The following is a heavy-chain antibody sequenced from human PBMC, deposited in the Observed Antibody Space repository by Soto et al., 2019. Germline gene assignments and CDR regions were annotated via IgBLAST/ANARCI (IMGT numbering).Heavy chain of an antibody. CDR3: AKLGAARPHWYFDL. CDR2: ISASGDTV. V-gene: IGHV3-48*03. Sequence: GSLRLSCVASGLPSTGFEMNWVRQAPGKGLEWVSYISASGDTVYYADSVKGRFTISRDNAKNTLYLEMNSLRAEDSAVYYCAKLGAARPHWYFDLWGRGTLVTVSS. CDR1: GLPSTGFE. D-gene: IGHD6-6*01. J-gene: IGHJ2*01.